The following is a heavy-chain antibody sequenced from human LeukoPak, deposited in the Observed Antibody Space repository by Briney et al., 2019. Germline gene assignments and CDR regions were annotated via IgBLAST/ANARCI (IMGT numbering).Heavy chain of an antibody. V-gene: IGHV3-72*01. Sequence: GGSLRLSCAASGFTFSDHYIDWVRQAPGKGLEWIGRSRNKANSYTTEYAASVKGRFTISRDDSKNSVYLQMNSLKTEDTAVYYCARAWPTYFDYWGQGPLLTVSS. CDR2: SRNKANSYTT. J-gene: IGHJ4*02. CDR1: GFTFSDHY. D-gene: IGHD1-26*01. CDR3: ARAWPTYFDY.